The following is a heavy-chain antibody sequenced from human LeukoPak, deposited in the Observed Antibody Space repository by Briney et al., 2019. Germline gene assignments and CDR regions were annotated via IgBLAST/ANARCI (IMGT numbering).Heavy chain of an antibody. CDR2: INWNGGST. Sequence: GGSLRLSCAASGFTFDDYGMSWVRQAPGKGLEWVSGINWNGGSTGYADSVKGRFTISRDNAKNSLYLQMNSLRAEDTALYHCARGWQQLAHFDYWGQGTLVTVSS. CDR1: GFTFDDYG. CDR3: ARGWQQLAHFDY. J-gene: IGHJ4*02. V-gene: IGHV3-20*01. D-gene: IGHD6-13*01.